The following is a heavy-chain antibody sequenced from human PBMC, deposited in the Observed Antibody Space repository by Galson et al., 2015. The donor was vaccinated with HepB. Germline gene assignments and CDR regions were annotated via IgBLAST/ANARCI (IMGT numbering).Heavy chain of an antibody. V-gene: IGHV3-30*09. D-gene: IGHD5-24*01. J-gene: IGHJ4*02. Sequence: SLRLSCAASGFNFRTYSMNWVRQAPGRGLEWLAIITYDEDSKYYADSVKGRFVISRDNSRNTLSLQMNSLRDDDTAIYYCTREIKLATPRPNDQWGQGTLVTVSS. CDR2: ITYDEDSK. CDR3: TREIKLATPRPNDQ. CDR1: GFNFRTYS.